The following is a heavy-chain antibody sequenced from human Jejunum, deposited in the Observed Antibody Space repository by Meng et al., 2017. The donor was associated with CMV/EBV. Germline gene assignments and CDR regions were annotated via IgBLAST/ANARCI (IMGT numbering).Heavy chain of an antibody. V-gene: IGHV1-69*08. Sequence: QVQMVQSGAEGKKPGSWVKVSCKASGGTFSSYTISWVRQAPGQGLEWMGRIIPILGIANYAQKFQGRVTITADKSTSTAYMELSSLRSEDTAVYYCARDEGGWLTAPDYWGQGTLVTVSS. CDR3: ARDEGGWLTAPDY. J-gene: IGHJ4*02. CDR2: IIPILGIA. CDR1: GGTFSSYT. D-gene: IGHD5-24*01.